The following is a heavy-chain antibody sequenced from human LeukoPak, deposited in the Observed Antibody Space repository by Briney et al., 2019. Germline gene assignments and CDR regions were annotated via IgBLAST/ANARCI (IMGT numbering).Heavy chain of an antibody. D-gene: IGHD2-21*02. Sequence: PSETLSLTCTVSGGSISSSSYYWGWIRQPPGKGLEWIGSIYYSGSTYYNPSLKSRVTISVDTSKNQFSLKLSSVTAADTAVYYCARGLSSWVTVHMDVWGKGTTVTVSS. CDR2: IYYSGST. J-gene: IGHJ6*03. V-gene: IGHV4-39*07. CDR1: GGSISSSSYY. CDR3: ARGLSSWVTVHMDV.